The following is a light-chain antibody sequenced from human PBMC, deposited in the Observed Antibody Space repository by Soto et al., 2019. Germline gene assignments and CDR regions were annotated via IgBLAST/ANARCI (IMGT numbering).Light chain of an antibody. CDR1: QGVGST. CDR3: QQYGTSPRT. Sequence: EIIMTQSPATLSVSPGERVTLSCRASQGVGSTLAWYRQQPGQAPRLLIYDAYIRASGVPARFSGSGSGTEFTLTISGLQSEDFAVYYCQQYGTSPRTFGQGTKVEIK. J-gene: IGKJ1*01. V-gene: IGKV3-15*01. CDR2: DAY.